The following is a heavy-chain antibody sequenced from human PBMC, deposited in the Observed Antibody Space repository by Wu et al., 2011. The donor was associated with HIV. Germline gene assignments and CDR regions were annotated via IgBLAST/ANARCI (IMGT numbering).Heavy chain of an antibody. V-gene: IGHV1-2*02. D-gene: IGHD5-12*01. Sequence: QVQLVQSGAEVKKPGASVRVSCKASGYTFTAYYIHWVRQAPGQGLEWMGWINPNSGSSNSAQKFQGRVTMTRDMSLSTTYMELRSLTSDDTAMYYCARDPRKWLRLGDYYYGMDVWGQGTTVTVSS. CDR1: GYTFTAYY. CDR2: INPNSGSS. J-gene: IGHJ6*02. CDR3: ARDPRKWLRLGDYYYGMDV.